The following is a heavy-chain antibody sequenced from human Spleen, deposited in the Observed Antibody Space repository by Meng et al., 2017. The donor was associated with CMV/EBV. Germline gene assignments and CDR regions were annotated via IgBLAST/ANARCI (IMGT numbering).Heavy chain of an antibody. V-gene: IGHV3-23*01. CDR2: GSGISGTT. Sequence: GESLKISCAASGFTFSNYAMSWVRQAPGKGLEWVSGGSGISGTTYYADSVKGRFAISRDNSKNTLYLQMNSLRAEDTAVYYCARGPPQPNYDFWSGYLALYYYYYGMDVWGQGTTVTVSS. CDR3: ARGPPQPNYDFWSGYLALYYYYYGMDV. J-gene: IGHJ6*02. D-gene: IGHD3-3*01. CDR1: GFTFSNYA.